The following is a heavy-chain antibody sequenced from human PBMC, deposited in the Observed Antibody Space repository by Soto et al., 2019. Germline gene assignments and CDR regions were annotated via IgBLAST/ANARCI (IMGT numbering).Heavy chain of an antibody. CDR2: IVPIFNTS. J-gene: IGHJ4*02. V-gene: IGHV1-69*01. CDR3: ARSWLQSYYFDY. CDR1: GGTFSTYP. D-gene: IGHD5-12*01. Sequence: QVQLVQSGAEVKKPGSSVNVSCKASGGTFSTYPITWVRQAPGQGLEWVGVIVPIFNTSTYARKFRGRVTITADESTTTAFMELSSLRSDDTAVYYCARSWLQSYYFDYWGQGTLVTVSS.